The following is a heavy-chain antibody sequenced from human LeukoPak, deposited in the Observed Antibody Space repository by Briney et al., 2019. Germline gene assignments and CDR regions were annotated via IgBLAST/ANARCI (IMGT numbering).Heavy chain of an antibody. Sequence: ASVKPSCKASGYTLTGYYIHWVRQAPGQGLEWMGWINPDSGGTSTAQNFQGRVTMTRDTSISTAYMELNRLRSDDTAVYYCARDTVVMSTPYYYYYGMDVWGQGTTVTVSS. CDR2: INPDSGGT. D-gene: IGHD4-23*01. V-gene: IGHV1-2*02. CDR1: GYTLTGYY. J-gene: IGHJ6*02. CDR3: ARDTVVMSTPYYYYYGMDV.